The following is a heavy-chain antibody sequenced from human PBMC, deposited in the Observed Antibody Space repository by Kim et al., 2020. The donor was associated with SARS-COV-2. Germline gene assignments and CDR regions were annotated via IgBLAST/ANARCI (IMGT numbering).Heavy chain of an antibody. J-gene: IGHJ4*02. CDR1: GFTFSSYA. CDR2: ISGSGGST. V-gene: IGHV3-23*01. CDR3: AKPRRGAWGGSGSGFDY. Sequence: GGSLRLSCAASGFTFSSYAMSWVRQAPGKGLEWVSAISGSGGSTYYADSVKGRFTISRDNSKNTLYLQMNSLRAEDTAVYYCAKPRRGAWGGSGSGFDYWGQGTLVTVSS. D-gene: IGHD3-10*01.